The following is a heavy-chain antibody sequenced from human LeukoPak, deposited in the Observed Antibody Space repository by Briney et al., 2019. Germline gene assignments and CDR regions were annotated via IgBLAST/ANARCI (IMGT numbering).Heavy chain of an antibody. D-gene: IGHD3-10*01. V-gene: IGHV3-30*02. Sequence: PGGSLRRSCAASGFTFSSYGMHWVRPGPGQGLEWVAFIRYDGSNKYYADSVKGRFTISRDNSKNTLYLQMNSLRAEDTAVYYCAKDESYYGSGSSGDYWGQGTLVTVSS. CDR1: GFTFSSYG. J-gene: IGHJ4*02. CDR3: AKDESYYGSGSSGDY. CDR2: IRYDGSNK.